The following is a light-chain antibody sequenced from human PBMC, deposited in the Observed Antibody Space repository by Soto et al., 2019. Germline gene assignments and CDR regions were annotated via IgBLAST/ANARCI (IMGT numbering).Light chain of an antibody. V-gene: IGKV3-20*01. J-gene: IGKJ4*01. CDR1: QSVSNCY. CDR3: QQYGSSPLT. CDR2: GVS. Sequence: EIVLTQSPGTLSLSPGERATLSCRASQSVSNCYVAWYQQKPGQAPRLLIYGVSSRATGIPDRFSGSGSGTDFTLTISRLESEDFAVYYCQQYGSSPLTFGGGTKVEIK.